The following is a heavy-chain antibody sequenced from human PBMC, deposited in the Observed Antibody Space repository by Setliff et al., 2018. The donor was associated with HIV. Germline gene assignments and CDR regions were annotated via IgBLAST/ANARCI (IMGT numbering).Heavy chain of an antibody. Sequence: GGSLRLSCTASGFVFRDHSLHWVRQAPGGGLEWLSYISGTGTTVSYADSVRGRFIISRDSVRNEVYLQMKSLRVDDTALYYCVRDQLRWPERWDFDFWGQGTLVTVSS. CDR2: ISGTGTTV. CDR1: GFVFRDHS. V-gene: IGHV3-48*01. CDR3: VRDQLRWPERWDFDF. D-gene: IGHD1-26*01. J-gene: IGHJ4*02.